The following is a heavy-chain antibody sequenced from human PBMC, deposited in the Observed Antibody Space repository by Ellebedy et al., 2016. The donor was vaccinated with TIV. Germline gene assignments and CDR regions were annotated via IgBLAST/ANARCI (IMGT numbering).Heavy chain of an antibody. Sequence: SQTLSLTCVISGDSVSTDIGWNWIRQSPSRGLEWLGRTYYRSKWINDYAVSLKSRITINQDTSKNLFSLQLNSVTPEDTAVYYCARGWFRSGMGVWGQGTTVTVSS. CDR2: TYYRSKWIN. CDR3: ARGWFRSGMGV. V-gene: IGHV6-1*01. CDR1: GDSVSTDIG. D-gene: IGHD2-15*01. J-gene: IGHJ6*02.